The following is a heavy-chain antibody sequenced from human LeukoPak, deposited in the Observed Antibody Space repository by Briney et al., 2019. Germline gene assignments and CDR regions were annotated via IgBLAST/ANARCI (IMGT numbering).Heavy chain of an antibody. CDR1: GYTFTSYD. D-gene: IGHD6-13*01. V-gene: IGHV1-8*01. J-gene: IGHJ6*03. CDR2: MNPNSGNT. Sequence: GASVKVSCKASGYTFTSYDINWVRQATGQGLEWMGWMNPNSGNTGYAQKFQGRVTMTRNTSISTAYMELSSLRSEDTAVYYCARGDSSSWPYYYYYYYMDVWGKGTTVTISS. CDR3: ARGDSSSWPYYYYYYYMDV.